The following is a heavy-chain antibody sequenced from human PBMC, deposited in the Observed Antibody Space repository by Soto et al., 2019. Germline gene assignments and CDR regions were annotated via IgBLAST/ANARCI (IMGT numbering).Heavy chain of an antibody. CDR1: RAAFSGYC. Sequence: PSCSPSLSCAVCRAAFSGYCWTLIRKPPGKGLEWIGEITHSGSTNYNPSLKSRVTISVDTSKNQFPLKLNSMTAADTAVYYCARSPIVLRGEFDYWGQGTLVTVSS. CDR2: ITHSGST. D-gene: IGHD2-8*01. J-gene: IGHJ4*02. CDR3: ARSPIVLRGEFDY. V-gene: IGHV4-34*01.